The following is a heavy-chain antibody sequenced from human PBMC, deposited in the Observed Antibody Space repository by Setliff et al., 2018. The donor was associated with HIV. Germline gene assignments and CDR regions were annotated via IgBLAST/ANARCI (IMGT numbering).Heavy chain of an antibody. CDR1: GGSISSYY. V-gene: IGHV4-4*09. J-gene: IGHJ2*01. Sequence: PSETLSLTCTVSGGSISSYYWSWIRQPPGKGLEWIGYIYTSGSTNYNPSLKSRVTISVDTSKNQFSLKLSSVTAADTAVYYCARHRSRMILVGHWYFDLWGRGTLVTVSS. D-gene: IGHD3-22*01. CDR3: ARHRSRMILVGHWYFDL. CDR2: IYTSGST.